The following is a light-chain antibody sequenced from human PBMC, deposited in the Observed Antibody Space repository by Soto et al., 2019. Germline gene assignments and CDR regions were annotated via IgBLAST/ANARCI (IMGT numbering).Light chain of an antibody. CDR1: SSDVGDYKY. V-gene: IGLV2-14*01. CDR3: SSYTSRTTVV. Sequence: QSALTQPASVSGSPGQSITISCTGPSSDVGDYKYVSWYQQHPGKAPKLMIYDVSSRPSGVSNRFSGSKSGNTASLTISGFQAEDEADYYCSSYTSRTTVVFGGGTKLTVL. CDR2: DVS. J-gene: IGLJ2*01.